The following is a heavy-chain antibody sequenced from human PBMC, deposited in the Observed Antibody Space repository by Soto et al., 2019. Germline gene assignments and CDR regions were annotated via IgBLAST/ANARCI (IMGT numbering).Heavy chain of an antibody. D-gene: IGHD2-21*02. J-gene: IGHJ5*02. V-gene: IGHV3-21*01. Sequence: PGGSLRLSCAASGFTFSSYNMNWVRQAPGKGLEWVSSISSSSTYIYYADSVKGRFTISRDNAKNSLYLQMNSLRAEDTAVYYCAGHRCISIDCYWGTRSDPWGQGTRVTVSS. CDR1: GFTFSSYN. CDR2: ISSSSTYI. CDR3: AGHRCISIDCYWGTRSDP.